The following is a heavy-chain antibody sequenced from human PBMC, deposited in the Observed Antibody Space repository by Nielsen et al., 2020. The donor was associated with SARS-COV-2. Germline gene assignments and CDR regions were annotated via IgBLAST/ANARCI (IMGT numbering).Heavy chain of an antibody. CDR2: IYPGDSDT. J-gene: IGHJ6*02. Sequence: GESLKISCKGSGYIFTNYWIGWVRQTPGKGLEWMGIIYPGDSDTRYSPSFQGQVTISVDKATTTAYLQWSALKASDTAIYYCARQPSDYYGMDVWGQGTTVTVSS. V-gene: IGHV5-51*01. CDR1: GYIFTNYW. CDR3: ARQPSDYYGMDV.